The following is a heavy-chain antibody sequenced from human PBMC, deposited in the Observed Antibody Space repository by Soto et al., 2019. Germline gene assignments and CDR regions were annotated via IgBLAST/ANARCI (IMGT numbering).Heavy chain of an antibody. Sequence: PSETLSLTCAVYGGSFSGYYWSWIRQPPGKGLEWIGEINHSVSTNYNPSLKSRVTISVDTSKNQFSLKLSSVTAADTAVYYCARYSSSPSGWFDPWGQGTSVTVSS. V-gene: IGHV4-34*01. J-gene: IGHJ5*02. CDR1: GGSFSGYY. D-gene: IGHD6-13*01. CDR3: ARYSSSPSGWFDP. CDR2: INHSVST.